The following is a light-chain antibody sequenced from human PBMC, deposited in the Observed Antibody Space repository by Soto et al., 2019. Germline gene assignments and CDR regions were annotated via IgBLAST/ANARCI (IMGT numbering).Light chain of an antibody. Sequence: AIRMTQSPSSFSASTGDRVTITCRASQGISSYLAWYQQKPGKAPKLLIYAASTLQSGVPSRFSGSGSGTEFTLTISSLQPEDFATYYCQQLNSYPQAFGQGTRLEIK. CDR2: AAS. CDR3: QQLNSYPQA. J-gene: IGKJ5*01. V-gene: IGKV1-8*01. CDR1: QGISSY.